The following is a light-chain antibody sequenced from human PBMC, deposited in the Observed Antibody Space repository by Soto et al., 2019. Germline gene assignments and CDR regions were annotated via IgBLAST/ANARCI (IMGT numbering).Light chain of an antibody. CDR2: GAS. Sequence: EIVLTQSPGTLSLSPGERATLSCRVSQSVSSSYLAWYQQKLGQAPRLVIHGASSRATGIPDRFSGSGSGTDFTLTISRLEPEDFAVYYCQQYGSSPLYTFGQGTKLEIK. V-gene: IGKV3-20*01. CDR1: QSVSSSY. J-gene: IGKJ2*01. CDR3: QQYGSSPLYT.